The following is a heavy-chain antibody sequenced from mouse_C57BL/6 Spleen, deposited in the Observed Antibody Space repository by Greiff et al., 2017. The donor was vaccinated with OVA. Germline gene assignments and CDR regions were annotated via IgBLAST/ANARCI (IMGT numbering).Heavy chain of an antibody. Sequence: EVKVEESGPGLVKPSQSLSLTCSVTGYSITSGYYWNWIRQFPGNKLEWMGYVSYDGSNKYNPSLKNRISITRDTSKNQFFLKLNAVTTEDTATYYCAREGAHYCGSRDWYFDVWGTGTTVTVSS. CDR2: VSYDGSN. V-gene: IGHV3-6*01. D-gene: IGHD1-1*01. CDR3: AREGAHYCGSRDWYFDV. CDR1: GYSITSGYY. J-gene: IGHJ1*03.